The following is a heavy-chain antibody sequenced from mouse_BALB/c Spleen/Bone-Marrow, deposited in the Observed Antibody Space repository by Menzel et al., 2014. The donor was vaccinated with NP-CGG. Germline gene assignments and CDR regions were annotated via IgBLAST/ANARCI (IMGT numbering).Heavy chain of an antibody. CDR1: GFNIKDTY. CDR3: ARWLPLAY. Sequence: VQLKESGAEPVKPGASVKLSCTASGFNIKDTYMHWVKQRPEQGLEWIGRIDPANGNTKYDPKFQGKATITADTSSNTAYLQLSSLTSEDTAVYYCARWLPLAYWGQGTLVTVSA. J-gene: IGHJ3*01. D-gene: IGHD2-2*01. CDR2: IDPANGNT. V-gene: IGHV14-3*02.